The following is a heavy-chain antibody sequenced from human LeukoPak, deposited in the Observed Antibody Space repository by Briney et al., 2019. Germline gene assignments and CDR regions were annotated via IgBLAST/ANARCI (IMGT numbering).Heavy chain of an antibody. CDR2: ISSSSSYI. J-gene: IGHJ4*02. CDR3: ARTADYGDYALDY. CDR1: GFTFSSYS. V-gene: IGHV3-21*01. D-gene: IGHD4-17*01. Sequence: PGGSLRLSSAASGFTFSSYSMNWVRQAPGKGLEWVSSISSSSSYIYYADSVKGRFTISRDNAKNSLYLQMNSLRAEDTAVYYCARTADYGDYALDYWGQGTLVTVSS.